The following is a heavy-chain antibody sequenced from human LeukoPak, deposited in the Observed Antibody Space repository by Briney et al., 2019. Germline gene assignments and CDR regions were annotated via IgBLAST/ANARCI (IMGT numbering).Heavy chain of an antibody. CDR1: GGSISPSGYY. V-gene: IGHV4-39*01. CDR2: INFSGTT. J-gene: IGHJ3*02. Sequence: SETLSPTCTFYGGSISPSGYYWGRIRQPGWGGREWYGSINFSGTTYYNPTLKSRVTISVDTSKNQLSLKVPSVTAADTSVYYWARHSDADSGEHGFHIWGQGTVVTVSS. CDR3: ARHSDADSGEHGFHI. D-gene: IGHD3-10*01.